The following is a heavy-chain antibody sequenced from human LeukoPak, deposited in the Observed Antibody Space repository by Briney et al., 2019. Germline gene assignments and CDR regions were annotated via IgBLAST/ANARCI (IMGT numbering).Heavy chain of an antibody. CDR3: ARHGGTGMVRGVKAWFDP. D-gene: IGHD3-10*01. Sequence: PSETLSLTCTVSGGSISSYYWSWIRQPPGKGLEWIGYIYYSGSTNYNPSLKSRVTISVDTSKNQFSLKLSSVTAADTAVYYCARHGGTGMVRGVKAWFDPWGQGTLVTVSS. CDR1: GGSISSYY. V-gene: IGHV4-59*08. CDR2: IYYSGST. J-gene: IGHJ5*02.